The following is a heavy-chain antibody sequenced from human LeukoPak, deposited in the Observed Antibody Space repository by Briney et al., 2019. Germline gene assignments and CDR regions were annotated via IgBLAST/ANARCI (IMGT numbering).Heavy chain of an antibody. V-gene: IGHV3-53*01. J-gene: IGHJ5*02. CDR2: IYSGGST. CDR1: GFTFSSYA. CDR3: ARTGSGWFDP. Sequence: PGGSLRLSCAASGFTFSSYAMSWVRQAPGKGLEWVSVIYSGGSTYYADSVKGRFTISRDNSKNTLYLQMNSLRAEDTAVYYCARTGSGWFDPWGQGTLVTVSS.